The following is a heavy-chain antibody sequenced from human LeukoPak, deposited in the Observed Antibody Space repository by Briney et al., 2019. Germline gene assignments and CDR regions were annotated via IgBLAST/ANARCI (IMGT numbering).Heavy chain of an antibody. D-gene: IGHD2-2*01. Sequence: GASVKVSCKASGYTFTSYGISWVRQAPGQGLEWMGWISAYNGNTNYAQKLQGRVSVTTDTPTNTAYMELRSLRSDDTAVYYCARVAVAMPLAPGYWGQGTLVTVSS. CDR2: ISAYNGNT. CDR3: ARVAVAMPLAPGY. J-gene: IGHJ4*02. CDR1: GYTFTSYG. V-gene: IGHV1-18*01.